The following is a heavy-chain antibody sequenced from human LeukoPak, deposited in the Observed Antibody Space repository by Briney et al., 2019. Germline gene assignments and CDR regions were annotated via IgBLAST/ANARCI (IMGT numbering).Heavy chain of an antibody. D-gene: IGHD5-12*01. CDR1: GYSISSGYY. J-gene: IGHJ4*02. CDR3: ASLGLRSEG. V-gene: IGHV4-38-2*01. CDR2: IYHSGST. Sequence: PSETLSLTCAVSGYSISSGYYRGWIRQPPGGGVEWIGSIYHSGSTYYNPSLKSRVTISVDTSKNQFSLKLSAVTAADTAVYSCASLGLRSEGWGQGTLVTVSS.